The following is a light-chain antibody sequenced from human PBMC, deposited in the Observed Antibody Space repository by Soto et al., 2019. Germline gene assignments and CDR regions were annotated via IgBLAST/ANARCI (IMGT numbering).Light chain of an antibody. CDR3: SSYTDRNNLV. CDR1: SSDIGGYNS. J-gene: IGLJ1*01. V-gene: IGLV2-8*01. CDR2: DVI. Sequence: QSVLTQSPSASGSPGQSVTISCTGTSSDIGGYNSVSWYQQHPGKAPKVMIYDVIKRPSGVPDRFSGSKSDNTASLTVSALQAEDEADYYGSSYTDRNNLVFGTGTKLTVL.